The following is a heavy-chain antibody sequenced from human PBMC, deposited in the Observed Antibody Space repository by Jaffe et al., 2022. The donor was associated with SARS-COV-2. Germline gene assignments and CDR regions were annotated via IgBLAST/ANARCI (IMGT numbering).Heavy chain of an antibody. D-gene: IGHD3-10*01. J-gene: IGHJ4*02. V-gene: IGHV4-38-2*02. Sequence: QVQLQESGPGLVKPSETLSLTCTVSGYSISSGYYWGWIRQPPGKGLEWIGSIYHSGSTYYNPSLKSRVTISVDTSKNQFSLKLSSVTAADTAVYYCASPCITRATLADYWGQGTLVTVSS. CDR3: ASPCITRATLADY. CDR2: IYHSGST. CDR1: GYSISSGYY.